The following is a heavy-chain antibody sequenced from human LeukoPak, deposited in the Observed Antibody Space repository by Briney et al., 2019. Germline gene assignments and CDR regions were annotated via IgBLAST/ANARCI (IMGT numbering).Heavy chain of an antibody. V-gene: IGHV3-74*01. J-gene: IGHJ4*02. CDR1: GFTFSSYW. Sequence: TGGSLRLSCAASGFTFSSYWMHWVRQAPGKGLVWVSRINSDGSTTRYADSVKGRFTISRDNAKNTLYLQMNSLRAEDTAVYYCARDLYRIVVVPHYFDYWGQGTLVTVSS. CDR3: ARDLYRIVVVPHYFDY. D-gene: IGHD3-22*01. CDR2: INSDGSTT.